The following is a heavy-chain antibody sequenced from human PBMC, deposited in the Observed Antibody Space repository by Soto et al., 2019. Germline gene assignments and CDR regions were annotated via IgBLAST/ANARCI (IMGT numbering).Heavy chain of an antibody. D-gene: IGHD2-2*02. CDR2: IIPIFGTA. J-gene: IGHJ4*02. Sequence: QVQLVQSGAEVKKPGSSVKVSCKASGGTFSSYAISWVRQAPGQGLEWMGGIIPIFGTANYAQKCQGRVTITADKSTSTAYMELSSLRSEDTAVYYCARDRYCSSTSCYSFDYWGQGTLVTVSS. CDR1: GGTFSSYA. CDR3: ARDRYCSSTSCYSFDY. V-gene: IGHV1-69*06.